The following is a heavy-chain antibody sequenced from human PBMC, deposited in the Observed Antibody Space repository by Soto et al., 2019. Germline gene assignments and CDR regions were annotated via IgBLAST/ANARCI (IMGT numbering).Heavy chain of an antibody. Sequence: GGSLRLSCAASGFTFSSYAMSWVRQAPGKGLEWVSAISGSGGSTYYADSVKGRFTISRDNSKNTLYLQMNSLRAEDTAVYYCAKPRSYGDYAISYYYYYMDVWGKGTTVTVSS. J-gene: IGHJ6*03. CDR2: ISGSGGST. CDR1: GFTFSSYA. V-gene: IGHV3-23*01. D-gene: IGHD4-17*01. CDR3: AKPRSYGDYAISYYYYYMDV.